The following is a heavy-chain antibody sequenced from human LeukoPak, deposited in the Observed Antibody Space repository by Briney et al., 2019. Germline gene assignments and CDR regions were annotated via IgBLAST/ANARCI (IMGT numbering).Heavy chain of an antibody. J-gene: IGHJ6*02. D-gene: IGHD3-3*01. V-gene: IGHV1-69*13. CDR3: ASLTPIFGVVITYYYYGMDV. CDR2: IIPIFGTA. Sequence: GASVKVSCKASGGTFSSYAISWVRQAPGQGLEWMGGIIPIFGTANYAQKFQGRVTITADESTSTAYMELSSLRSEDTAVYYCASLTPIFGVVITYYYYGMDVWGQGATVTVSS. CDR1: GGTFSSYA.